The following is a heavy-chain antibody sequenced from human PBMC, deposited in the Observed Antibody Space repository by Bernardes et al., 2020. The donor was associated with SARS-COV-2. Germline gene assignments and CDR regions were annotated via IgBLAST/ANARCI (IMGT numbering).Heavy chain of an antibody. CDR3: AREDIGYCSDGSCQPFDY. D-gene: IGHD2-15*01. V-gene: IGHV1-46*01. CDR2: INPSGGST. Sequence: ASVKVSCKASGYTFTSYYMHWVRQAPGQGLEWMGIINPSGGSTNYAQKLQGRVTMTTDTSTSTAYMELRSLRSDDTAVYYCAREDIGYCSDGSCQPFDYWGQGTLVTVSS. CDR1: GYTFTSYY. J-gene: IGHJ4*02.